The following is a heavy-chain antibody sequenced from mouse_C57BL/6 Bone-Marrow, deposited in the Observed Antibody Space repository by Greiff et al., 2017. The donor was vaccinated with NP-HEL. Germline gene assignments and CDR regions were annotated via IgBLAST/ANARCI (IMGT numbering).Heavy chain of an antibody. CDR2: IYPRSGNT. J-gene: IGHJ1*03. CDR1: GCTFTSYG. V-gene: IGHV1-81*01. CDR3: ARNYGSRRWYFDV. D-gene: IGHD1-1*01. Sequence: QVQLQQSGAELARPGASVTLSCTASGCTFTSYGISWVKQRTGQGLEWIGEIYPRSGNTYYNEKFKGKATLTADKASSTAYMELRSLTSEDSAVYFCARNYGSRRWYFDVWGTGTTVTVSS.